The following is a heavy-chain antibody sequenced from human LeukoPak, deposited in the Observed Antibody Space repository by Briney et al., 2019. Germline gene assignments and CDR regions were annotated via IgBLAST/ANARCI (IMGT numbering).Heavy chain of an antibody. D-gene: IGHD2-2*01. Sequence: GASVKVSCKASGGTFSSYAISWVRQAPGQGLEWMGGIIPIFGTANYAQKSQGRVTITTDESTSTAYMELSSLRSEDTAVYYCARVGCSSTSCPGSYNWFDPWGQGTLVTVSS. V-gene: IGHV1-69*05. CDR1: GGTFSSYA. J-gene: IGHJ5*02. CDR2: IIPIFGTA. CDR3: ARVGCSSTSCPGSYNWFDP.